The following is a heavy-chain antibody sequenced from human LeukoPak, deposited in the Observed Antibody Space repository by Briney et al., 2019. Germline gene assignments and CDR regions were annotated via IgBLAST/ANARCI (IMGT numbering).Heavy chain of an antibody. D-gene: IGHD3-3*01. CDR1: GYIFTSYW. CDR2: IYPGDSDT. J-gene: IGHJ3*02. Sequence: GESLKISCKGSGYIFTSYWIGWVRQMPGKGLERMGIIYPGDSDTRYSPSFQGQVTISADKSISTAYLQWSSLKASDTAMYYCARPVRYYDFWSGYYRDAFDIWGQGTMVTVSS. CDR3: ARPVRYYDFWSGYYRDAFDI. V-gene: IGHV5-51*01.